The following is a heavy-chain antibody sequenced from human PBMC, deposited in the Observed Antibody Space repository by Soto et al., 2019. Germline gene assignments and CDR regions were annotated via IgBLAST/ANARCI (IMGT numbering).Heavy chain of an antibody. J-gene: IGHJ4*02. V-gene: IGHV3-30*18. CDR3: AKDLIITTSWFDY. CDR2: ISYDGSNK. D-gene: IGHD3-22*01. CDR1: GFTFSSYG. Sequence: GGSLRLSCAASGFTFSSYGMHWVRQAPGKGLERVAVISYDGSNKYYADSLKGRFTISRDNSKTTLYLQMNSLRAEDTAVYYCAKDLIITTSWFDYWGQGTLVTVSS.